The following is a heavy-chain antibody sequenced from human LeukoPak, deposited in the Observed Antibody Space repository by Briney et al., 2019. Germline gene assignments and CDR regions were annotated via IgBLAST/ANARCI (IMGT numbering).Heavy chain of an antibody. Sequence: GGSLRLSCAASGFTFSSYSMHWDRQAPGKGLVWVSHISRDGSGSSYADSVKGRFTISRDNARSTLSLQMDSLRAEDTAVYYCARRYCGGGSCHFDYWGQGTLVTVSS. V-gene: IGHV3-74*01. CDR1: GFTFSSYS. J-gene: IGHJ4*02. D-gene: IGHD2-15*01. CDR3: ARRYCGGGSCHFDY. CDR2: ISRDGSGS.